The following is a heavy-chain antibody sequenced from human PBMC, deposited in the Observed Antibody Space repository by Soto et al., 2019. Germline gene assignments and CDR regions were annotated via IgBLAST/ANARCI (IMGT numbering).Heavy chain of an antibody. V-gene: IGHV3-33*01. Sequence: GGSLRLSCAASGFTFSSYGMHWVRQAPGKGLEWVAVIWYDGSNKYYADSVKGRFTISRDNSKNTLYLQMNSLRAEDTAVYYCVREFGRSSSSWYFYYYYGMDVWGQGTTVTVSS. CDR3: VREFGRSSSSWYFYYYYGMDV. CDR1: GFTFSSYG. D-gene: IGHD6-13*01. J-gene: IGHJ6*02. CDR2: IWYDGSNK.